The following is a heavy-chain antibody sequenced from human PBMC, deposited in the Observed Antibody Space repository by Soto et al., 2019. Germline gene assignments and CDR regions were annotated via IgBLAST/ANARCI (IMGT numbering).Heavy chain of an antibody. Sequence: SETLPLPRTVSGGTTSNGHYYLCWIRQPQGKGLEWIGYIYHSGTTYYNPSLESRVTISEDTPKNRFSLALNSVTAADTAVYYCAREPLSIARRPSGDYYFYDGMDVWGQGTTVT. V-gene: IGHV4-30-4*01. D-gene: IGHD6-6*01. CDR1: GGTTSNGHYY. CDR2: IYHSGTT. CDR3: AREPLSIARRPSGDYYFYDGMDV. J-gene: IGHJ6*02.